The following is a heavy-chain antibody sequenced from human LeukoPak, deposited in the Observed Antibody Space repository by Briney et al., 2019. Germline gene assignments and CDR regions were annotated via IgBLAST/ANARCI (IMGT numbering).Heavy chain of an antibody. J-gene: IGHJ4*02. CDR3: AKEGGIVVAGGRDY. CDR1: GFTFGYYP. Sequence: PGGSLRLSCSGSGFTFGYYPISWFRQAPGKGLEWVSAISGSGVRTYYADSVKGRFTISRDNSKSTLYLQMNTLRAEDTAIYYCAKEGGIVVAGGRDYWGQGTLVTVSS. D-gene: IGHD1-26*01. V-gene: IGHV3-23*01. CDR2: ISGSGVRT.